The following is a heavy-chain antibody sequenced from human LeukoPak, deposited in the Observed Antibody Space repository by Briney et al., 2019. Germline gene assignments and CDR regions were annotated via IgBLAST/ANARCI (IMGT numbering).Heavy chain of an antibody. J-gene: IGHJ4*02. V-gene: IGHV1-69*13. D-gene: IGHD3-22*01. CDR3: ARDPDLYYYDSSGYYEDY. CDR2: IIPIFGTA. Sequence: ASVKVSCKASGGTFSSYAISWVRQAPGQGLEWMGGIIPIFGTANYAQKFQGRVTITADESTSTAYMELSSLRSEDTAVYYCARDPDLYYYDSSGYYEDYWGQGTLVTVSS. CDR1: GGTFSSYA.